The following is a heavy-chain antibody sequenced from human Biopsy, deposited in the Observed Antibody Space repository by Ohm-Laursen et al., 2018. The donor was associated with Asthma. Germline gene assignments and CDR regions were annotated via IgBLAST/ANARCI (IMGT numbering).Heavy chain of an antibody. CDR3: VRDGTDDAFDI. CDR1: GFSFSNFA. CDR2: ISKDARTQ. Sequence: SLRRSCTATGFSFSNFAIHWVRQAPGKGLDWVGGISKDARTQDHVDSVKGRFTMARDNSKNTLDLQMNSLREEDMPVYECVRDGTDDAFDIWGQGTVVSVSS. D-gene: IGHD1-1*01. V-gene: IGHV3-30*06. J-gene: IGHJ3*02.